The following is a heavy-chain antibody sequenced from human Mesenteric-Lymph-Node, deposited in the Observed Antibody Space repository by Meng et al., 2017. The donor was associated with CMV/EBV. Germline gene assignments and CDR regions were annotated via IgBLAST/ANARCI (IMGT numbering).Heavy chain of an antibody. CDR2: VNHSGST. CDR3: ASGIVLVPAAV. V-gene: IGHV4-34*01. J-gene: IGHJ4*02. Sequence: LRLSCAVYGGSFSGYYWSWIRQPPGKGLEWIGEVNHSGSTNYNPSLKSRVTISVDTSKNQFSLKLSSVTAADTAVYFCASGIVLVPAAVWGQGTLVTVSS. D-gene: IGHD2-2*01. CDR1: GGSFSGYY.